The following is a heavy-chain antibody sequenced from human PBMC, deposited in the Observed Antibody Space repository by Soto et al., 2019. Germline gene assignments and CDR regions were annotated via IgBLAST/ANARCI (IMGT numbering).Heavy chain of an antibody. CDR1: GYTFTSYG. J-gene: IGHJ6*02. CDR3: ARVKWAKEYQLLSYYYYYGMDV. CDR2: ISAYNGNT. Sequence: ASVKVSCKASGYTFTSYGISWVRQAPGQGLEWMGWISAYNGNTNYAQKLQGRVTMTTDTSTSTAYMELRSLRSDDTAVYYCARVKWAKEYQLLSYYYYYGMDVWGQGTTVTVSS. D-gene: IGHD2-2*01. V-gene: IGHV1-18*01.